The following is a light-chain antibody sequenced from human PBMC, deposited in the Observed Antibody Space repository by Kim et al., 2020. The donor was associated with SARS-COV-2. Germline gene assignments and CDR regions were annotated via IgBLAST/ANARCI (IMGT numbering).Light chain of an antibody. Sequence: GQRVTLSCSGSSSNIGSNNVNWYQQLPGTAPKLLIDSDDRRPSGVSDRVSCSKSGTSASLAISGLQSEDEADYYCATWDDSLDVWMFGGGTQLTVL. CDR1: SSNIGSNN. CDR3: ATWDDSLDVWM. J-gene: IGLJ3*02. CDR2: SDD. V-gene: IGLV1-44*01.